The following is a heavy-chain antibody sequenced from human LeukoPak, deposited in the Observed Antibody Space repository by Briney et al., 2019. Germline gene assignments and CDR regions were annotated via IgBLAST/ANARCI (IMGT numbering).Heavy chain of an antibody. Sequence: GGSLRLSCAASGFTFSSYAMHWVRQAPGKGLEWVAVISYDGSNKYYADSVKGRFTISRDNAKNSLYLQMNSLRAEDTAVYYCARDGPAVTTDQFDYWGQGTLVTVSS. J-gene: IGHJ4*02. D-gene: IGHD4-17*01. CDR3: ARDGPAVTTDQFDY. V-gene: IGHV3-30*04. CDR2: ISYDGSNK. CDR1: GFTFSSYA.